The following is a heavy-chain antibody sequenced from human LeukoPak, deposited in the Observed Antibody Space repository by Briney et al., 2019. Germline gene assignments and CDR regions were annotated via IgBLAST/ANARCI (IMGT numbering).Heavy chain of an antibody. V-gene: IGHV3-30*14. CDR1: GFTFAKHA. Sequence: GGSLRLSCAASGFTFAKHAMDWVRQAPGKGLEWVAVISSDGRNTYYADSVKGRFTISRDNSKNTLYLQMNSLRAEDTAVHYCARDKVDGSVAYTDYWGQGTLVTVSS. CDR3: ARDKVDGSVAYTDY. CDR2: ISSDGRNT. D-gene: IGHD3-10*01. J-gene: IGHJ4*02.